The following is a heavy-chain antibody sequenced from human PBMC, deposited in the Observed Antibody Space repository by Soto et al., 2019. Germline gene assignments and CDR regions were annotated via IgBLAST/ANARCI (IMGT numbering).Heavy chain of an antibody. D-gene: IGHD2-8*01. CDR1: GGSISSYY. Sequence: LSLTCTVSGGSISSYYWSWIRQPPGKGLEWIGYIYYSGSTNYNPSLKSRVTISVDTSKNQFSLKLSSVTAADTAVYYCARYYFTNGVCHFDPWGQGTLVTVSS. CDR2: IYYSGST. J-gene: IGHJ5*02. CDR3: ARYYFTNGVCHFDP. V-gene: IGHV4-59*08.